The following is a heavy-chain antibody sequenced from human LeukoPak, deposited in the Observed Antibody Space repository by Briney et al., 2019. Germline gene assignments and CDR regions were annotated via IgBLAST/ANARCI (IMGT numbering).Heavy chain of an antibody. CDR2: ISAYNGHT. Sequence: EASAKVSCKASGYTSSTYGISWVRHAPGQGLEWMGWISAYNGHTNYAQKFQGRVTMTTDTSTSTAYMELTSLTSDDTAVYYCARDKDLGAVAGTFDYWGQGTLVTVSS. CDR3: ARDKDLGAVAGTFDY. V-gene: IGHV1-18*01. J-gene: IGHJ4*02. D-gene: IGHD6-19*01. CDR1: GYTSSTYG.